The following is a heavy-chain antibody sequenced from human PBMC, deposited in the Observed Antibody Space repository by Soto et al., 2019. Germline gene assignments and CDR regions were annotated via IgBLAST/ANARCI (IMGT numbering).Heavy chain of an antibody. J-gene: IGHJ6*02. CDR1: GFTFSLYA. V-gene: IGHV3-30-3*01. CDR3: ARSYGSSAISYYALDV. D-gene: IGHD6-6*01. Sequence: LRLSCAASGFTFSLYATHWVRQAPGKGLEWVALISDDGSNKYSADSLKGRFTISRDNSRNTLYLQMNSLRAEDTAVYYCARSYGSSAISYYALDVWGQGTTVTVSS. CDR2: ISDDGSNK.